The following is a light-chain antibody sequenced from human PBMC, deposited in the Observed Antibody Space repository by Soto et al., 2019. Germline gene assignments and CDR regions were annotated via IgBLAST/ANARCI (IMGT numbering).Light chain of an antibody. Sequence: DFQMTQSPSSLSASVGDRVTITCRATQAIKNFLNWYQQKPGRAPKLLISDASTLQRGVPSGYSGSGSGTHFTFVISSLQPEDVGTYYCQQSDNLPLTFGQGTRLDIK. CDR2: DAS. CDR1: QAIKNF. J-gene: IGKJ5*01. V-gene: IGKV1-33*01. CDR3: QQSDNLPLT.